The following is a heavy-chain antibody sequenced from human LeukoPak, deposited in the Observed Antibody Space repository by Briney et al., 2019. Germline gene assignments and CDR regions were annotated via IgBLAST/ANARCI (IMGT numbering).Heavy chain of an antibody. Sequence: PGGSLRLSCAASGFRFGDFAVHWVRQGPGNGLEWVSGISWDSNRINYADSVKGRFTISRDNAKNSLYLEMNSLRPEDTALYYCAKGSSWNTYFDSWGQGTLVAVSS. CDR2: ISWDSNRI. V-gene: IGHV3-9*01. CDR3: AKGSSWNTYFDS. D-gene: IGHD1/OR15-1a*01. CDR1: GFRFGDFA. J-gene: IGHJ4*02.